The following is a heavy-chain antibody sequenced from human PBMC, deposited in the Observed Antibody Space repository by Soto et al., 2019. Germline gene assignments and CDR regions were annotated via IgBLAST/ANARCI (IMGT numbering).Heavy chain of an antibody. CDR3: AREFGSYYIFDY. D-gene: IGHD1-26*01. CDR2: ISYDGSNK. J-gene: IGHJ4*02. CDR1: GFTFSSYA. V-gene: IGHV3-30-3*01. Sequence: GGSLRLSCAASGFTFSSYAMHWVRQAPGKGLEWVAVISYDGSNKYYADSVKGRFTISRDNSKNTLYLQMNSLRAEDTAVYYCAREFGSYYIFDYWGQGTLVTVSS.